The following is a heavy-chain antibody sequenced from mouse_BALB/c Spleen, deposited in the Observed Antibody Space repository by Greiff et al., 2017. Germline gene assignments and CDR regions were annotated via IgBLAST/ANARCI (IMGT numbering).Heavy chain of an antibody. CDR1: GFTFSSFG. CDR2: ISSGSSTI. V-gene: IGHV5-17*02. J-gene: IGHJ3*01. D-gene: IGHD2-14*01. Sequence: EVQGVESGGGLVQPGGSRKLSCAASGFTFSSFGMHWVRQAPEKGLEWVAYISSGSSTIYYADTVKGRFTISRDNPKNTLFLQMTSLRSEDTAMYYCARSYNYRYDWFAYWGQGTLVTVSA. CDR3: ARSYNYRYDWFAY.